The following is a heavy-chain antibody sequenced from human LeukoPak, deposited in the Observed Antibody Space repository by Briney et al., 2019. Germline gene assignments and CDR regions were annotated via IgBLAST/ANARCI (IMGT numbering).Heavy chain of an antibody. Sequence: GGSLRLSCAASGFTFSSYAMSWVRQAPGKGLEWVSAISGSGGSTYYADSVKGRFTISRDNSKNTLYLQMNSLRAEDTAVYYCARAKWDLMAGSGSYPDAFDIWGQGTMVTVSS. V-gene: IGHV3-23*01. CDR3: ARAKWDLMAGSGSYPDAFDI. J-gene: IGHJ3*02. D-gene: IGHD3-10*01. CDR1: GFTFSSYA. CDR2: ISGSGGST.